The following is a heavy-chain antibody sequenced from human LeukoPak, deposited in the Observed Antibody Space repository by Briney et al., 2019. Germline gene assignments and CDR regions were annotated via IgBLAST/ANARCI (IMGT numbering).Heavy chain of an antibody. J-gene: IGHJ4*02. D-gene: IGHD3-22*01. Sequence: GGSLRLSCAASGITFSSNWMHWVRQAPGKELVWVSVIYSGGSTYYADSVKGRFTISRDNAKNSLYLQMNSLRAEDTAVYYCARDRYYDRTLDYWGQGTLVTVSS. V-gene: IGHV3-66*01. CDR1: GITFSSNW. CDR2: IYSGGST. CDR3: ARDRYYDRTLDY.